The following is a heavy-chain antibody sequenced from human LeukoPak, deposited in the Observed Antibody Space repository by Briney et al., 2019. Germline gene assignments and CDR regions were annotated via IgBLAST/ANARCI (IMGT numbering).Heavy chain of an antibody. Sequence: PGGSLRLSCAASGFIFANYAMSWVHQAPGKGLEWVSVISGGGSSTFYAESVKGRFTISRDNSKNTLFLQIHSLKAEDTAVYYCASSPSTGWSKFDYWGQGALVTVSS. CDR3: ASSPSTGWSKFDY. CDR1: GFIFANYA. J-gene: IGHJ4*02. D-gene: IGHD6-19*01. CDR2: ISGGGSST. V-gene: IGHV3-23*01.